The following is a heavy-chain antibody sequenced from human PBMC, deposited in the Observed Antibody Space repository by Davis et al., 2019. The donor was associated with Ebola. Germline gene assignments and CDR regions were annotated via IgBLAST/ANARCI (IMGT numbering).Heavy chain of an antibody. CDR2: IYHSEST. J-gene: IGHJ5*01. CDR1: GGSISSSNW. V-gene: IGHV4-4*02. CDR3: ASGLVVPSALPWFDS. Sequence: MPSETLSLTCAVSGGSISSSNWWSWVRQPPGKGLEWIGEIYHSESTNYNPPLKSRVTISVDKSKNHFSLKLSSVTAADTAVYYCASGLVVPSALPWFDSWGQGTHVTVSS. D-gene: IGHD2-2*01.